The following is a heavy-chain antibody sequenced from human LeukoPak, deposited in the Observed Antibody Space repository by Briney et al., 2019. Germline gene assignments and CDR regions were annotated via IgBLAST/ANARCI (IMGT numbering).Heavy chain of an antibody. CDR1: GFSLSSSGMC. D-gene: IGHD1-26*01. V-gene: IGHV2-70*17. CDR3: ARMYRRSGSHRDAFDI. J-gene: IGHJ3*02. CDR2: IDWDNAK. Sequence: SGPALVEPTQTLTLTCTFSGFSLSSSGMCVTWIRQPPGKALEWLARIDWDNAKFHNTSLKTRLTVSKDTSKNQVVLTMTNMEPVDTATYYCARMYRRSGSHRDAFDIWGRGTMVTVSS.